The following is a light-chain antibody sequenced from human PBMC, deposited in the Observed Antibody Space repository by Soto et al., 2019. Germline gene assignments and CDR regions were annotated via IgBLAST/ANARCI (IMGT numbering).Light chain of an antibody. V-gene: IGKV3-20*01. J-gene: IGKJ1*01. CDR1: QSVSSTY. Sequence: EVVLTQSPGTLSLSPGERATLSCRASQSVSSTYLAWYQQRPGQAPRLLIYGASTRATDIPDRISGSGSGPDFTLTVSRLEPEDFAVYYCQHYGSTPWSFGQGTKVEIK. CDR2: GAS. CDR3: QHYGSTPWS.